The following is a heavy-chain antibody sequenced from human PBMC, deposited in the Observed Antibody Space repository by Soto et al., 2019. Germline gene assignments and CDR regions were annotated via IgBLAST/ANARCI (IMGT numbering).Heavy chain of an antibody. J-gene: IGHJ3*02. CDR3: ARSDSSSSVLAFDI. V-gene: IGHV4-59*08. CDR2: IYYSGST. Sequence: SETLSLTCTVSGGSISSYYWSWIRQPPGKGLEWIGYIYYSGSTNYNPSLKSRVTISVDTSKNQFSLKLSSVTAADTAVYYCARSDSSSSVLAFDIWGQGTMVTVSS. D-gene: IGHD6-6*01. CDR1: GGSISSYY.